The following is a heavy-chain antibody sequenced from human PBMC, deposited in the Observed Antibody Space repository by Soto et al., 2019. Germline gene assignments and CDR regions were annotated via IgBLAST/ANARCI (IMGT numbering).Heavy chain of an antibody. J-gene: IGHJ4*02. Sequence: GGSLRLSCVGSGFTFSDNYISWIRQAPGKGLEWLSYISSSGTTIYYADSVKGRFSMSRDNAKNSVYLQMNSLRAEDSAVYYCAREAGKVDSWGQGTLVTVSS. CDR2: ISSSGTTI. CDR1: GFTFSDNY. V-gene: IGHV3-11*01. CDR3: AREAGKVDS. D-gene: IGHD6-19*01.